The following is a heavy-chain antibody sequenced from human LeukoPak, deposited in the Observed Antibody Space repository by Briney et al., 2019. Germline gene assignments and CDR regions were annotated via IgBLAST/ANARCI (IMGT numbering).Heavy chain of an antibody. D-gene: IGHD6-6*01. CDR3: AREYSSSSGPLDY. J-gene: IGHJ4*02. V-gene: IGHV5-10-1*01. Sequence: GESLKISCKGSGYSFTSYWISWVRQMPGKGLEWMGRTDPSDSYTNYSPSFQGHVTISADKSISTAYLQWSSLKASDTAMYYCAREYSSSSGPLDYWGQGTLVTVSS. CDR2: TDPSDSYT. CDR1: GYSFTSYW.